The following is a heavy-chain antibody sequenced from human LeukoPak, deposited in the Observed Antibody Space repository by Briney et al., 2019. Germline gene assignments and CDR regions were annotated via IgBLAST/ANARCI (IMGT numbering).Heavy chain of an antibody. CDR1: GYSFTSYG. J-gene: IGHJ4*02. V-gene: IGHV1-8*03. Sequence: GASVKVSCKASGYSFTSYGISWVRQAPAQGLEWMGWINSYNTNAIYAQKFQGRVTITRNTSISTAYMELSSLRSEDTAVYYCARGKGFDYWGQGTLVTVSS. CDR3: ARGKGFDY. CDR2: INSYNTNA.